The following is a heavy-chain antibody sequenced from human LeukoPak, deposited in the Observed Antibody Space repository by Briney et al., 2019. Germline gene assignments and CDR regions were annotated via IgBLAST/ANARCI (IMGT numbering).Heavy chain of an antibody. CDR1: GFTFSSYA. Sequence: GGSLRLSCAASGFTFSSYAMHWVRQAPGKGLEWVAIISYDGSNKYYANPVKGRFTISRDNSRDTLYLQMNSLRPEDTAVYYCARDNGPFDYWGQGTLVTVSS. D-gene: IGHD4-17*01. CDR3: ARDNGPFDY. J-gene: IGHJ4*02. CDR2: ISYDGSNK. V-gene: IGHV3-30*04.